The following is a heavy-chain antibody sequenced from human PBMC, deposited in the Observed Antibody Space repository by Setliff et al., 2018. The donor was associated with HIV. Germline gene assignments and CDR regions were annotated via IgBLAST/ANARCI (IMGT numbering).Heavy chain of an antibody. D-gene: IGHD6-19*01. CDR3: ARDRRVAMADGTDF. CDR2: IIPALGTA. J-gene: IGHJ4*02. CDR1: GDTFSNYP. V-gene: IGHV1-69*13. Sequence: SVKVSCKASGDTFSNYPISWLRQAPGQGPEWMGGIIPALGTANYAQKFQGRVTFTADESTNTAFMELSSLRSEDTAVYYCARDRRVAMADGTDFWGQGTLVTVSS.